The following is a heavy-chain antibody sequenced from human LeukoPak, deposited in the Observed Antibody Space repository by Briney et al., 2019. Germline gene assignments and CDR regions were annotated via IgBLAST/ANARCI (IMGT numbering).Heavy chain of an antibody. J-gene: IGHJ6*02. Sequence: GGSLRLSCAASGFTFSSYWMYWVRQAPGKGLVWVSRINTDGSTTSYADSVKGRFTISRDNAKNTLYLQMNSLRAEDTAVYYCARVGTTSNFYYCYGMDVWGQGTTVTVSS. V-gene: IGHV3-74*01. CDR1: GFTFSSYW. D-gene: IGHD2/OR15-2a*01. CDR2: INTDGSTT. CDR3: ARVGTTSNFYYCYGMDV.